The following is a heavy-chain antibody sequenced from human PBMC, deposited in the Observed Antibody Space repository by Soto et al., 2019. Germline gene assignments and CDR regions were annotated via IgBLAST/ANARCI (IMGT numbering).Heavy chain of an antibody. Sequence: QVQLQESGPGLVKPSQALSLTCTVSGDSISSGNYYWSWLRQHPGKGLEWIAYISYSGRTYYNPSFKTQFAISVDPSENQFPLKLISVTAADMAVYYCARERAYSRHTGGSRGCVAIDIWGQGTMVTVSS. CDR3: ARERAYSRHTGGSRGCVAIDI. CDR1: GDSISSGNYY. D-gene: IGHD2-8*02. V-gene: IGHV4-31*01. CDR2: ISYSGRT. J-gene: IGHJ3*02.